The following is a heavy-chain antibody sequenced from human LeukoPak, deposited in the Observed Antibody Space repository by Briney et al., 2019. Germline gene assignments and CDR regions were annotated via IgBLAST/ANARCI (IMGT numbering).Heavy chain of an antibody. CDR1: GFTFDCYS. V-gene: IGHV3-9*01. D-gene: IGHD3-22*01. CDR3: AKGPNYDSSGYPFGP. Sequence: RSLRLSCATSGFTFDCYSMHWVRQAPGEGLEWVSGISWNSGSIGYADSVKGRFTISRDNAKNSLYLQMNSLRAEDTALYYCAKGPNYDSSGYPFGPWGQGTLVTVSS. J-gene: IGHJ5*02. CDR2: ISWNSGSI.